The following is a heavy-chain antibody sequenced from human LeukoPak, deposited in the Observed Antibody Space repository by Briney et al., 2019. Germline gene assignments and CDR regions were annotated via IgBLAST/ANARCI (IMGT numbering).Heavy chain of an antibody. CDR3: AKDQYYELYYFDY. CDR2: ISGSGGST. V-gene: IGHV3-23*01. CDR1: GFTFSSYA. J-gene: IGHJ4*02. D-gene: IGHD3-22*01. Sequence: PGGSLRLSCAASGFTFSSYAMSWVRQAPGKGLEWVSAISGSGGSTYYADSVKGRFTISRDNSKNTLYLQMNSLRPEDTAVYYCAKDQYYELYYFDYWGQGTLVTVSS.